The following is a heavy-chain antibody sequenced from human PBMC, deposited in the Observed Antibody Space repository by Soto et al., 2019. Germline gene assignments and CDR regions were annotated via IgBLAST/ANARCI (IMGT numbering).Heavy chain of an antibody. Sequence: QVQLVQSGAEVKKPGSSVKVSCKASGGTFSSYAISWVRQAPGQGLEWMGGIIPIFGTANYAQKFQGRVTITADESTSTAYMELSSLRSEDTAVYYCASRRGAIAARHARGYYFDYWGQGTLVTVSS. CDR2: IIPIFGTA. CDR3: ASRRGAIAARHARGYYFDY. J-gene: IGHJ4*02. D-gene: IGHD6-6*01. V-gene: IGHV1-69*01. CDR1: GGTFSSYA.